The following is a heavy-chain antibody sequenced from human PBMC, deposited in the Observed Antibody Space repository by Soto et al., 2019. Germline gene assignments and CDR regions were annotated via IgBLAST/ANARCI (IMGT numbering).Heavy chain of an antibody. D-gene: IGHD1-1*01. CDR3: ARGGLEPFDH. V-gene: IGHV3-74*01. Sequence: GGSLRLSCAASGFTFGNYGVDWVRRAPGKGLVGVSSISDYGRINYADSVKDRFIISRDDAKSELYLQLNDLRAEDTAMYYCARGGLEPFDHWGQGALVTVSS. CDR1: GFTFGNYG. J-gene: IGHJ4*02. CDR2: ISDYGRI.